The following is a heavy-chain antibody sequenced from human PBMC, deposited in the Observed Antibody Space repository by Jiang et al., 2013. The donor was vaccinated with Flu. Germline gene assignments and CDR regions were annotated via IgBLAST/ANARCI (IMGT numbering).Heavy chain of an antibody. Sequence: VQLVESGGGVVQPGGSLRLSCAASGFTFSSYGMHWVRQAPGKGLEWVAFIRYDGSNKYYADSVKGRFTISRDNSKNTLYLQMNSLRAEDTAVYYCAKXYGQWLVSYYGMDVVGPRDHGHRLL. CDR3: AKXYGQWLVSYYGMDV. J-gene: IGHJ6*02. CDR2: IRYDGSNK. V-gene: IGHV3-30*02. CDR1: GFTFSSYG. D-gene: IGHD6-19*01.